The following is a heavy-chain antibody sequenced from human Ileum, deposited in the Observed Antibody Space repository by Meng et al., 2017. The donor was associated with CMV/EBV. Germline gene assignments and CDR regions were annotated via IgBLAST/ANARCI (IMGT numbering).Heavy chain of an antibody. CDR2: VYSTGST. V-gene: IGHV4-59*01. CDR3: ARTGRFGSYYFDY. D-gene: IGHD3-10*01. CDR1: GGSISSYY. J-gene: IGHJ4*02. Sequence: QGPLQESDPGLVKPSATLSLTCSVSGGSISSYYWSWIRQAPGKGLEWIWYVYSTGSTNYSPSLRSRVTISVDTSRNQFSLRLSSVTAADTAVYYCARTGRFGSYYFDYWGQGTLVTVSS.